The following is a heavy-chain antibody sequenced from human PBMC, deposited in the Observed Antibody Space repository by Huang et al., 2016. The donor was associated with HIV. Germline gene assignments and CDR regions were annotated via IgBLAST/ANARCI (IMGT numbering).Heavy chain of an antibody. CDR3: ARYRLTGTFLDS. J-gene: IGHJ4*02. CDR1: GYTFTTYS. V-gene: IGHV7-4-1*02. Sequence: QVQLVQSGSELRKPGASVKVSCKASGYTFTTYSLSWVRQAPGQGLEGMGWINTKTGNPTYAQCVTGRFVFSLDTTVNTAYLQISSLKTDDTAKYFCARYRLTGTFLDSWGQGTQVTVSS. CDR2: INTKTGNP. D-gene: IGHD3-9*01.